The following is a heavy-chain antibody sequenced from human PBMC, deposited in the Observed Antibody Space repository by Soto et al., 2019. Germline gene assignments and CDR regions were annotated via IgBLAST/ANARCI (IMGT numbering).Heavy chain of an antibody. CDR3: ARRGSGSYYDY. D-gene: IGHD1-26*01. V-gene: IGHV3-23*01. J-gene: IGHJ4*02. CDR2: ISGSGDST. Sequence: EVQLLESGGGLVQPGGSLRLSCAASGFTFSSYAMRWVRQAPVTGLEWVSAISGSGDSTYYADSVKGRVTISRDNSKNTLYMQMNSLRAEDTAVYYCARRGSGSYYDYWGQGTLVTVSS. CDR1: GFTFSSYA.